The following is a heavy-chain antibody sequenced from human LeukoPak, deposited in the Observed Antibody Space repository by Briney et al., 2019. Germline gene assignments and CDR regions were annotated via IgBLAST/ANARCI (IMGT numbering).Heavy chain of an antibody. J-gene: IGHJ3*02. CDR1: GFTVSSNY. Sequence: GGSLRLSCAASGFTVSSNYMSWVRQAPGKGLEWVSVIYSGGSTYYADSVKGRFTISRDNSKNTLYLQMNSLRAEDTAVYYCARVGVLAAAYAFDIWGQGTMVTVSS. V-gene: IGHV3-53*01. CDR3: ARVGVLAAAYAFDI. D-gene: IGHD6-13*01. CDR2: IYSGGST.